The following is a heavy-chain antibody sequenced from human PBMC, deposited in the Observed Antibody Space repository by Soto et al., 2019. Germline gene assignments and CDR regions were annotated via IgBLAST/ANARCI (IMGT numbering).Heavy chain of an antibody. CDR3: TTGIFTIFGVADDY. Sequence: PVGSLRLSCAASGFTFSNAWMSWVRQAPGKGLEWVGRIKSKTDGGTTDYAAPVKGRFTISRDDSKNTLYLQMNSLKTEDTAVYYCTTGIFTIFGVADDYWGQGTLVTVSS. CDR2: IKSKTDGGTT. CDR1: GFTFSNAW. V-gene: IGHV3-15*01. J-gene: IGHJ4*02. D-gene: IGHD3-3*01.